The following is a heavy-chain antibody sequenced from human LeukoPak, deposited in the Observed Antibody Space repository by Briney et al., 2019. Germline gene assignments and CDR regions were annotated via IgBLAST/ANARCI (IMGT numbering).Heavy chain of an antibody. CDR2: IKQDGSET. J-gene: IGHJ4*02. CDR3: ARPRVPDS. V-gene: IGHV3-7*01. CDR1: GFTFSTSW. Sequence: GGSLRLSCAASGFTFSTSWMSWVRQASGKGLEWVANIKQDGSETNYVDSVKGRFTISRDSAKNSLYLQMNSLRAEDTAVYYCARPRVPDSWGQGTLVTVSS.